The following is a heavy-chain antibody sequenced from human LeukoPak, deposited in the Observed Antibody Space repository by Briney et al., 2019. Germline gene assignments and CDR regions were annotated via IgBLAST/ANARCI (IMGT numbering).Heavy chain of an antibody. CDR2: ISYDGSNK. CDR1: GFTFSSYG. V-gene: IGHV3-30*03. D-gene: IGHD4-17*01. J-gene: IGHJ3*02. Sequence: GGSLRLSCAASGFTFSSYGMHWVRQAPGKGLEWVAVISYDGSNKYYADSVKGRFTISRDNSKNTLYLQMNSLRAEDTAVYYCTTDTVAVTSAFDIWGQGTMVTVSS. CDR3: TTDTVAVTSAFDI.